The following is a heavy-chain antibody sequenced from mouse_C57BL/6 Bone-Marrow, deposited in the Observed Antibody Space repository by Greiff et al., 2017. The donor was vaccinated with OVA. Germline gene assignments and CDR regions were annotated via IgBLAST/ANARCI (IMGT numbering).Heavy chain of an antibody. CDR2: ISSASITI. Sequence: EVHLQQSGGGLVKPGGSLKLSCAASGFPFSDYGMPCVRQAPETGLECVAYISSASITIYSPAPVTGRFPISRENAKNTLCLQRTSLRSEDTAMYYCARSLGGYFDYWGQGTTPTVSS. CDR1: GFPFSDYG. D-gene: IGHD3-1*01. CDR3: ARSLGGYFDY. J-gene: IGHJ2*01. V-gene: IGHV5-17*01.